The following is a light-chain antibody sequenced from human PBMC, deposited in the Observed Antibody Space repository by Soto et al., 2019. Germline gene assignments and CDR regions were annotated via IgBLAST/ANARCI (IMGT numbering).Light chain of an antibody. CDR1: HDITTF. CDR3: QQSNNLPLT. CDR2: DAS. V-gene: IGKV1-33*01. Sequence: DIQMTQSPSSLSASVGDRVNITCQASHDITTFLNWFQQKPGKAPKLLIYDASNLEAGVPSRYTGGGSGTHFTFTITSLQPADVATYYCQQSNNLPLTFGGGTKVEIK. J-gene: IGKJ4*01.